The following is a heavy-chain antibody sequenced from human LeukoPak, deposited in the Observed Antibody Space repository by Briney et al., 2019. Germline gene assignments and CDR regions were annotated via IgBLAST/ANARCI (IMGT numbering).Heavy chain of an antibody. D-gene: IGHD6-13*01. V-gene: IGHV4-30-2*01. J-gene: IGHJ4*02. CDR1: GGSISSGGYY. Sequence: SETLSLTCTVSGGSISSGGYYWSWIRQPPGKGLEWIGYIYHSGSTYYNPSLKSRVTISVDRSKNQFSLKLSSVTAADTAVYYCAREKDSSSWIAFDYWGQGTLVTVSS. CDR2: IYHSGST. CDR3: AREKDSSSWIAFDY.